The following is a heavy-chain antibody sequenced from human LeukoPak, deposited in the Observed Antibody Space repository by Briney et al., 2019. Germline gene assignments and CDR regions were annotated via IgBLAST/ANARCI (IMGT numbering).Heavy chain of an antibody. CDR3: ARGSMVRGVIITNVFDY. V-gene: IGHV4-59*01. D-gene: IGHD3-10*01. CDR1: GGSISSYY. CDR2: IYYSGST. Sequence: SETLSLTCTVSGGSISSYYWSWIRQPPGKGLEWIGYIYYSGSTNYNPSLKSRVTISVDTSKNQFSLKLSSVTAADTAVYYCARGSMVRGVIITNVFDYWGQGTLVTVSS. J-gene: IGHJ4*02.